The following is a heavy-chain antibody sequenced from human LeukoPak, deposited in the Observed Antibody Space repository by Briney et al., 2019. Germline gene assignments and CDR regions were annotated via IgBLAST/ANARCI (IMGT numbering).Heavy chain of an antibody. Sequence: ASVKVSCKASGYTFSGYYIHWVRQSPGQGLECMAWINPNTGATTYAQKFQGRVTVTRDTSIGTAFMGVIRVTSDDTAIYFCARGNLRELRGFDYWGQGTLVTVSS. CDR2: INPNTGAT. J-gene: IGHJ4*02. V-gene: IGHV1-2*02. CDR1: GYTFSGYY. CDR3: ARGNLRELRGFDY. D-gene: IGHD1-26*01.